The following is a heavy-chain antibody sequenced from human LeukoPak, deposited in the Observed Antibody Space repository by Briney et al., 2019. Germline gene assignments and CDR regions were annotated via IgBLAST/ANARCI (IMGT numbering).Heavy chain of an antibody. V-gene: IGHV5-51*01. D-gene: IGHD4-17*01. Sequence: GESLKIPCQGSGYSFTSYWIGWVRQMPGKGLEWKGIIYPGDSDSRYSPSSQDQVTISGDKSISSAYLQWSSLKASDTAMYYCARGYGDEFLHYYYGMDVWGQGTTVTVSS. CDR2: IYPGDSDS. J-gene: IGHJ6*02. CDR3: ARGYGDEFLHYYYGMDV. CDR1: GYSFTSYW.